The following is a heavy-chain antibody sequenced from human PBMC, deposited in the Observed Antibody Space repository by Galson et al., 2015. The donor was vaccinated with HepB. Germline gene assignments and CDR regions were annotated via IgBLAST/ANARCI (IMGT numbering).Heavy chain of an antibody. Sequence: SVKVSCKASGGTFSSYAISWVRQAPGQGLEWMGGIIPIFGTANYAQKFQGRVTITADESTSTAYMELSSLRSEDTAVYYCARDPLSGDSSGYYYVLHELHFDYWGQGTLVTVSS. J-gene: IGHJ4*02. CDR1: GGTFSSYA. V-gene: IGHV1-69*13. CDR3: ARDPLSGDSSGYYYVLHELHFDY. CDR2: IIPIFGTA. D-gene: IGHD3-22*01.